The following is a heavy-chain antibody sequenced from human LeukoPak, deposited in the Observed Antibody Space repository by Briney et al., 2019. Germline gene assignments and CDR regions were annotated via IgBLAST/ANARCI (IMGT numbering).Heavy chain of an antibody. D-gene: IGHD3-9*01. J-gene: IGHJ4*02. CDR1: GGTFSSYA. Sequence: ASVKVSCKASGGTFSSYAISWVRQAPGQGLEWMGGIIPIFGTANYAQKFQGRVTITADESTSTAYMELSSLRSEDTAVYYCARWGGVLRYFDWFNDYWGQGTLVTVSS. CDR2: IIPIFGTA. V-gene: IGHV1-69*13. CDR3: ARWGGVLRYFDWFNDY.